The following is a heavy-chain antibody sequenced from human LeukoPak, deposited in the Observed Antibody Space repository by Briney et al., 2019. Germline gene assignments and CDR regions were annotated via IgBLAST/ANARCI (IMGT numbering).Heavy chain of an antibody. CDR3: ARVLYGSRVNVIDS. CDR1: GFTFSNYW. V-gene: IGHV3-7*01. CDR2: MNEYGSEK. Sequence: GGSLRLSCAASGFTFSNYWINWVRQAPGKRLEWVANMNEYGSEKYYVDSVRGRFTISRDNAENSLFLHMNSLRVEDTAVYRCARVLYGSRVNVIDSWGPGTLVTVSS. D-gene: IGHD2-2*01. J-gene: IGHJ4*02.